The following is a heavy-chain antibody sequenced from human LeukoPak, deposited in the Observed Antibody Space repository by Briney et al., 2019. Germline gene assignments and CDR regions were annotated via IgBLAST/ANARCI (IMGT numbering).Heavy chain of an antibody. Sequence: SETLSLTCTVSGGSISSYYWSWIRQPPGKGLEWIGYIYYSGSTNYNPSLKSRVTISVDTSKNQFSLKLSSVTDADTAVYYCARESRELTSSGYYYEFDYWGQGTLVTVSS. CDR1: GGSISSYY. J-gene: IGHJ4*02. CDR2: IYYSGST. D-gene: IGHD3-22*01. CDR3: ARESRELTSSGYYYEFDY. V-gene: IGHV4-59*01.